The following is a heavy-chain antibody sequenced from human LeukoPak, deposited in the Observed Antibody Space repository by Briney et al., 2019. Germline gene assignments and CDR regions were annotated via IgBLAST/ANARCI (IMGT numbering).Heavy chain of an antibody. CDR1: GFTFSNYD. J-gene: IGHJ4*02. CDR2: ISSSSSYI. V-gene: IGHV3-21*01. CDR3: ARGEEKATITALDS. Sequence: KTGGSLRLSCAASGFTFSNYDMHWVRQAPGKGLEWVSAISSSSSYIYYADSIKGRFTNSRDNAENSLYLQMNSLRAVDTAVYFCARGEEKATITALDSWGQGTLVTVSS. D-gene: IGHD5-24*01.